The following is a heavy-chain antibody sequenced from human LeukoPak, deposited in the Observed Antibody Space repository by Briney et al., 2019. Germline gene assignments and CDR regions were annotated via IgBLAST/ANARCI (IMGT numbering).Heavy chain of an antibody. CDR2: ISSTSSAI. D-gene: IGHD3-16*01. CDR1: GFTFSSYS. Sequence: GGSLRFSCAASGFTFSSYSMNWVRQAPGKGLEWLSYISSTSSAIYYADSLKGRFTISRDNAKNSLYPQMDSLRAEDTAVYYCARVIGSYGDSAYWGQGTLVTVSS. V-gene: IGHV3-48*04. CDR3: ARVIGSYGDSAY. J-gene: IGHJ4*02.